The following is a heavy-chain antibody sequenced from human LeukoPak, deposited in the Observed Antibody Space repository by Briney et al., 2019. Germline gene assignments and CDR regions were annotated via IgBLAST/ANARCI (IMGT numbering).Heavy chain of an antibody. CDR2: IKEDGSEK. CDR3: AKLTWKYSYGPFDY. CDR1: GFTFSSYW. D-gene: IGHD5-18*01. J-gene: IGHJ4*02. V-gene: IGHV3-7*01. Sequence: PGGSLRLSCAASGFTFSSYWMTWVRQAPGKGLEWVANIKEDGSEKYYVDSVKGRFTISRDNAKNSLYLQMNSLRAEDTAVYYCAKLTWKYSYGPFDYWGQGTLVTVSS.